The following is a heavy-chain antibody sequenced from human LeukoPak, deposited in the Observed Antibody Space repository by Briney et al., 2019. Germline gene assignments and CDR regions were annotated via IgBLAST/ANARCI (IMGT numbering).Heavy chain of an antibody. CDR3: VKDGGYGRSHYHYTMDV. J-gene: IGHJ6*02. D-gene: IGHD5-12*01. CDR1: GFTFSTYA. V-gene: IGHV3-64D*09. CDR2: ISRSGINT. Sequence: GGSLRLSCSASGFTFSTYAMHWVRQAPGKGLEYVSAISRSGINTYYADSLKGRFTISRDNSKNTLYLQMSSLRGEDTAVYYCVKDGGYGRSHYHYTMDVWGQGTTVTVSS.